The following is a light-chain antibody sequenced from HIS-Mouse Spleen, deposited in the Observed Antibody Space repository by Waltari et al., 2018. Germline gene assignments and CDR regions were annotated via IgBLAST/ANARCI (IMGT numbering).Light chain of an antibody. Sequence: EIVMTQSPATLSVSPGERATLSCRASQSVSSNLAWYQQKPGQAPRLLIYGASTRATGIPARFSGSGSGTEFTLTISSLQSEDFAVYYCQLDGYTFGQGTKLEIK. V-gene: IGKV3-15*01. CDR1: QSVSSN. J-gene: IGKJ2*01. CDR3: QLDGYT. CDR2: GAS.